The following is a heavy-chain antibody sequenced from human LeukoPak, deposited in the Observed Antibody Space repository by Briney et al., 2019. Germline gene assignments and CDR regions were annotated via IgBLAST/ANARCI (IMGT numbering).Heavy chain of an antibody. CDR1: GFTFDDYA. D-gene: IGHD3-16*01. CDR2: ISWNSGSI. J-gene: IGHJ4*02. Sequence: GGSLRLSCAASGFTFDDYAMHWVRQAPGKGLEWVSGISWNSGSIGYADSVKGRFTISRDNAKNTLYLQMKSLRADDTALYYCVREGRFGELYWGQGTLVTVSS. CDR3: VREGRFGELY. V-gene: IGHV3-9*01.